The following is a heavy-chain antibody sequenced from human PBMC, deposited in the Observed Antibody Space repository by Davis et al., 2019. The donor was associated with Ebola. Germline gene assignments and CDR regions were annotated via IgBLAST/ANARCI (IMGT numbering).Heavy chain of an antibody. J-gene: IGHJ5*02. D-gene: IGHD4-11*01. CDR3: ARVDYSNYLNWFDP. CDR2: IIPIFGTA. CDR1: GGTFSSYA. Sequence: SVKVSCKASGGTFSSYAISWVRPAPGQGLEWMGGIIPIFGTANYAQKFQGRVTITADESTSTAYMELSSLRSEDTAVYYCARVDYSNYLNWFDPWGQGTLVTVSS. V-gene: IGHV1-69*13.